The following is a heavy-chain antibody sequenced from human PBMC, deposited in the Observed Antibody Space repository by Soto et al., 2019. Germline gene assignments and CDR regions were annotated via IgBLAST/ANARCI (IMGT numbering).Heavy chain of an antibody. CDR1: GGSISSSNW. D-gene: IGHD2-2*01. CDR3: ATLPATSEFAY. V-gene: IGHV4-4*02. CDR2: IYHSGST. J-gene: IGHJ4*02. Sequence: QVQLQESGPGLVKPSGTLSLTCAVSGGSISSSNWWSWVRQPPGKGLEWIGEIYHSGSTNYNPSLKXRXTXSXXKSKNQFSLKLSSMTAADTAVYYCATLPATSEFAYWGQGTLVTVSS.